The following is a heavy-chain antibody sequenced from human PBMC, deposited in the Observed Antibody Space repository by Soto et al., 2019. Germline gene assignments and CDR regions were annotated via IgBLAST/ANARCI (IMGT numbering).Heavy chain of an antibody. D-gene: IGHD6-6*01. Sequence: SXKVSFMASGYTXSGYYMNWVRQAPGQGLEWMGWINHNSGGTNYAQKFQGRFTITRDTYISTAYMELSRLRSDDKAVYYCARDRIAARPLGYWGQGTLGTVSS. CDR2: INHNSGGT. V-gene: IGHV1-2*02. J-gene: IGHJ4*02. CDR1: GYTXSGYY. CDR3: ARDRIAARPLGY.